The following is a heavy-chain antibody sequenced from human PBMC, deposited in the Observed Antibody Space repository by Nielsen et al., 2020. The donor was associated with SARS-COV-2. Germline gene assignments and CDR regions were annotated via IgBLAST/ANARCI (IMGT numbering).Heavy chain of an antibody. Sequence: GESLKISCIGSGFDFSRHSMAWVRQAPGKGLEWLALIVYHGGDTYYADSVKGRFTISRDNSRNTHYLQMDSLTAEDTAFYYCSRLSVGTYFDNWGPGTLVTVSS. CDR3: SRLSVGTYFDN. CDR1: GFDFSRHS. J-gene: IGHJ4*02. V-gene: IGHV3-30*04. D-gene: IGHD7-27*01. CDR2: IVYHGGDT.